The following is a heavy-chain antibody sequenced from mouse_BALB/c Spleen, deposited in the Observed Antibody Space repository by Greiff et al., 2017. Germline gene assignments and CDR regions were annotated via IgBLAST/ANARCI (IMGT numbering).Heavy chain of an antibody. Sequence: LVESGAELVRSGASVKLSCTASGFNIKDYYMHWVKQRPEQGLEWIGWIDPENGDTEYAPKFQGKATMTADTSSNTAYLQLSSLTSEDTAVYYCNALLTGTGAMDYWGQGTSVTVSS. CDR3: NALLTGTGAMDY. CDR2: IDPENGDT. D-gene: IGHD4-1*01. J-gene: IGHJ4*01. CDR1: GFNIKDYY. V-gene: IGHV14-4*02.